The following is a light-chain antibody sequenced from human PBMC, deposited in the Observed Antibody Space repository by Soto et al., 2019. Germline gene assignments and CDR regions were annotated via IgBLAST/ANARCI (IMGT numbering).Light chain of an antibody. J-gene: IGKJ5*01. CDR1: QSVSSY. CDR2: DAS. CDR3: QQRSNWPSIT. V-gene: IGKV3-11*01. Sequence: EIVLTQSPATLSFSPVERATLSVSASQSVSSYLAWYQQKPGQAPRLLIYDASNRATGIPARFSGSGSGTDFTLTISSLEPEDFAVYYCQQRSNWPSITFGQGTRLEIK.